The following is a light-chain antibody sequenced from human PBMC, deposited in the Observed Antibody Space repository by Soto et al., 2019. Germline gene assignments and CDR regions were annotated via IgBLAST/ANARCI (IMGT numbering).Light chain of an antibody. CDR2: KAS. Sequence: DIQMTQSPATLSASVGDRVTITCRASQTISSWLAWYQQKPGQAPKLLIYKASSLESAVPSRFSGSGSGTEFTLTISGLQPDDFATYCCQQYNSYSFGQGTKVDI. J-gene: IGKJ1*01. V-gene: IGKV1-5*03. CDR1: QTISSW. CDR3: QQYNSYS.